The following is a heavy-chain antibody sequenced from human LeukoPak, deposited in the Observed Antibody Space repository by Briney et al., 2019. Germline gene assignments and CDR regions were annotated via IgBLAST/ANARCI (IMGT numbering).Heavy chain of an antibody. D-gene: IGHD6-13*01. CDR1: GFTFSSYW. J-gene: IGHJ4*02. Sequence: PGGSLRLSCAASGFTFSSYWMHWVRHAPGKGLVWVSRINRDGSSTSYADSVKGRFTISRDNAKNTLYLQMNSLRAEDTAVYYCARVSDSSSWYIDYWGQGTLVTVSS. V-gene: IGHV3-74*01. CDR3: ARVSDSSSWYIDY. CDR2: INRDGSST.